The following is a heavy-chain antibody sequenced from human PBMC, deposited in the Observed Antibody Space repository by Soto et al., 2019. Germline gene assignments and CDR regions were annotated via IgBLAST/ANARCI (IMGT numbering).Heavy chain of an antibody. J-gene: IGHJ3*02. V-gene: IGHV3-53*01. CDR1: GYTVSSHY. Sequence: GGSRRLSFAASGYTVSSHYTSWVRQPAGKGLEWVSVIYSDGSTYYADSVKGRFIISRDNSKNTLYLQLNSLTAEDTAMYFCARDRDDYGDPESFDIWGQGTMVTVSS. CDR2: IYSDGST. D-gene: IGHD4-17*01. CDR3: ARDRDDYGDPESFDI.